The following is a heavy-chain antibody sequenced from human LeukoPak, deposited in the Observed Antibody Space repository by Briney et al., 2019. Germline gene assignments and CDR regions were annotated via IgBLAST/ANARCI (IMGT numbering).Heavy chain of an antibody. CDR2: ISRSGSTK. Sequence: GGSLRLSCAASGFTFSDYNMRWIRQAPGKGLEWVSSISRSGSTKYYADSVKGRFTISRDNAKNSLFLQMNSLRAEDTAVYYCARYGIRGSGSYMNVWGKGTTVTVSS. CDR3: ARYGIRGSGSYMNV. J-gene: IGHJ6*04. CDR1: GFTFSDYN. D-gene: IGHD3-10*01. V-gene: IGHV3-11*04.